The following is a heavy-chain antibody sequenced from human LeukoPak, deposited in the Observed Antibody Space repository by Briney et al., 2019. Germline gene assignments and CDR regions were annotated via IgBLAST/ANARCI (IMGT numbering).Heavy chain of an antibody. CDR1: GFTFNKYG. V-gene: IGHV3-23*01. CDR2: ISSTGGGT. J-gene: IGHJ4*02. Sequence: PGGTLRLSCVGSGFTFNKYGMNWVRQAPGKGLEWVSSISSTGGGTYYAASVKGRFTISRDSSKNTLYLQMNSLRAEDTAVYYCATGTLYYDFWSGSLFDYWGQGTLVTVSS. D-gene: IGHD3-3*01. CDR3: ATGTLYYDFWSGSLFDY.